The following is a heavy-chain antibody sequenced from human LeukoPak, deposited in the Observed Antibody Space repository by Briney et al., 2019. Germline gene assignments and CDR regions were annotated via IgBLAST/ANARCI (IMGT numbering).Heavy chain of an antibody. J-gene: IGHJ3*02. CDR3: ASLPYYYDSSGDAFVI. D-gene: IGHD3-22*01. V-gene: IGHV3-48*03. Sequence: GGSLRLSCAASGFTFSNYEMNWVRQAPGKGLEWVSYISSSGSTIYYADSVKGRFTISRDNAKNSLYLQMNSLRAEDTAVYYCASLPYYYDSSGDAFVIWGQGTMVTVSS. CDR1: GFTFSNYE. CDR2: ISSSGSTI.